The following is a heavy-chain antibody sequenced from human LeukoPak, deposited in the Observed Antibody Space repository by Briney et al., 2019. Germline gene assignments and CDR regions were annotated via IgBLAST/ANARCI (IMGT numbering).Heavy chain of an antibody. Sequence: GGSLRLSCAASGFTVSSNYMSWVRQAPGKGLEWVSVIYSGGSTYYADSVKGRFTISRDNSKNTLYLQMNSLRAEDTAVYYCARATPYYYGSGSYYLDYWGQGTLVTASS. CDR2: IYSGGST. V-gene: IGHV3-53*01. D-gene: IGHD3-10*01. J-gene: IGHJ4*02. CDR1: GFTVSSNY. CDR3: ARATPYYYGSGSYYLDY.